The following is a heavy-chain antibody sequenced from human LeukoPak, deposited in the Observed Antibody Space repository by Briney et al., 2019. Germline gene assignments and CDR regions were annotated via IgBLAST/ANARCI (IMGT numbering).Heavy chain of an antibody. CDR1: GFTFTAYF. CDR2: INPNSGDT. J-gene: IGHJ4*02. V-gene: IGHV1-2*02. D-gene: IGHD2-8*01. CDR3: AREGLSLKHFDS. Sequence: APVKVSCKASGFTFTAYFMHWVRQAPGQGLEWMGWINPNSGDTNYAQKFKGRVTFTRDTSTSTAYMQLSSLTSDDTALYYCAREGLSLKHFDSWGQGTLVTVSS.